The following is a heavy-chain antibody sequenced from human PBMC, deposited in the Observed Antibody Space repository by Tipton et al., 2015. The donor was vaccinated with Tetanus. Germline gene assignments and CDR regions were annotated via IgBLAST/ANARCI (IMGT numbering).Heavy chain of an antibody. CDR1: GGSFSGYY. Sequence: AGLVKPSETLSLTCAVYGGSFSGYYWTWIRQPPGKGLEWIGEINHNGSTNYNPSLKSRVTISLDPSKNQFSLKLSSVTAADTAVYYCARAYDFWSGHLDFWGQGTLVTVSS. CDR3: ARAYDFWSGHLDF. J-gene: IGHJ4*02. CDR2: INHNGST. D-gene: IGHD3-3*01. V-gene: IGHV4-34*01.